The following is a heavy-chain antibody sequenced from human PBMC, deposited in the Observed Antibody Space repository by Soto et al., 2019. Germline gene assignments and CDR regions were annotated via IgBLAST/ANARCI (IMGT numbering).Heavy chain of an antibody. J-gene: IGHJ4*02. CDR2: IDPRNGGT. V-gene: IGHV1-2*02. D-gene: IGHD5-18*01. CDR1: GYIFSDYY. Sequence: QVQLVQSGSDVKKPGASFTVSCKASGYIFSDYYIHWVRQAPGQGLEWMGWIDPRNGGTKYAQEFQDRLTMTTDTSTSTAFLELRRLRLDDTAVFFCARVLYRNVIHAWGQGTLVTVSS. CDR3: ARVLYRNVIHA.